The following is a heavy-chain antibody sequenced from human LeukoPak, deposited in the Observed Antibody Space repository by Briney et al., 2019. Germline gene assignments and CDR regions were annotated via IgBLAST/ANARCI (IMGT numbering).Heavy chain of an antibody. CDR1: GFTFSSYW. J-gene: IGHJ3*02. CDR3: ARESYCSGGSCYSGRAFDI. CDR2: ISTDGSRT. D-gene: IGHD2-15*01. V-gene: IGHV3-74*01. Sequence: PGGSLRLSCAASGFTFSSYWMHWVRQAPGKGLVWVSRISTDGSRTTYADSVKGRFTISRENAKNTLYLQMNSLRAEDTAVYYCARESYCSGGSCYSGRAFDIWGQGTMVTVSS.